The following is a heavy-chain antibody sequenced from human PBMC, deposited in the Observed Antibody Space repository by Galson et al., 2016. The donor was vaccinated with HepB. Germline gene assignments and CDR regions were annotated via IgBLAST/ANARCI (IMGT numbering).Heavy chain of an antibody. Sequence: SLRLSCAASGFTFSNYAMSWVRQAPGKGLEWVSAIGGSGGSTLYADSVKGRFTISRDNSKDTVYLQMNSLRAEDTAIYYWARARGSTTSCYGYWGQGTLVTVSS. CDR2: IGGSGGST. D-gene: IGHD2-2*01. J-gene: IGHJ4*02. CDR1: GFTFSNYA. CDR3: ARARGSTTSCYGY. V-gene: IGHV3-23*01.